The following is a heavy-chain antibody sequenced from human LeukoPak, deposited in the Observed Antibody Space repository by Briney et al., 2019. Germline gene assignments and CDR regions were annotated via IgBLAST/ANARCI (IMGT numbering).Heavy chain of an antibody. J-gene: IGHJ4*02. CDR1: GFNFRNYW. V-gene: IGHV3-7*03. CDR3: AKVVSSIAALPEFDY. CDR2: TKEDDSVK. D-gene: IGHD6-6*01. Sequence: GGSLRLSCVASGFNFRNYWMSWVRQAPGKGLEWVANTKEDDSVKHYADSVKGRFTISRDNSKNTLYLQMNSLRAEDTAVYYCAKVVSSIAALPEFDYWGQGTLVTVSS.